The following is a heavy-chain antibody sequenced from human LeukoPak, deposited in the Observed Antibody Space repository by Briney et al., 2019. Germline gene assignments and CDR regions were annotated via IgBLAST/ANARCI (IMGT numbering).Heavy chain of an antibody. CDR3: ARVLLGMSAFDL. CDR2: ISDSGGRT. V-gene: IGHV3-23*01. CDR1: GFTFSSYA. Sequence: GGSLRLSCAASGFTFSSYAMSWVRQAPGKGLEWVSGISDSGGRTYDADFVKGRFTISRDNAKNSLFLQMNSLRADDTAVYSCARVLLGMSAFDLWGQGTMVSVSS. D-gene: IGHD3-9*01. J-gene: IGHJ3*01.